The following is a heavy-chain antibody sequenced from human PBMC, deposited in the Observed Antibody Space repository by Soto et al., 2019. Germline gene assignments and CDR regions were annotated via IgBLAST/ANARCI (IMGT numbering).Heavy chain of an antibody. CDR2: IKQDGSEK. J-gene: IGHJ3*02. CDR1: GFTFSSYW. D-gene: IGHD3-3*01. Sequence: GGSLRLSCAASGFTFSSYWMSWVRQAPGKGLEWVANIKQDGSEKYYVDSVKGRFTISRDNAKNSLYLQMNSLRAEDTAVYYCASSHPGGVLRFLEWSDAFDIWGQGTMVTVSS. V-gene: IGHV3-7*01. CDR3: ASSHPGGVLRFLEWSDAFDI.